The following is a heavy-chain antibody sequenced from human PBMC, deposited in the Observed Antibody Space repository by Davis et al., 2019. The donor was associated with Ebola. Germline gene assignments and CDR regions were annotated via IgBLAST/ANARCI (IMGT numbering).Heavy chain of an antibody. CDR3: AKARSSWTPFDY. D-gene: IGHD6-13*01. J-gene: IGHJ4*02. CDR2: ISSSGSTI. Sequence: GESLKISCTASGFTFGDYAMSWFRQAPGKGLEWVSYISSSGSTIYYADSVKGRFTISRDNSKNTLYLQMNSLRVDDTAVYYCAKARSSWTPFDYWGQGTLVTVSS. CDR1: GFTFGDYA. V-gene: IGHV3-23*01.